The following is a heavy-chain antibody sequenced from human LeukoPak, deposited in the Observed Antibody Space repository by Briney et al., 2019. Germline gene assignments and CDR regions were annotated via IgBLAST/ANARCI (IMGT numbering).Heavy chain of an antibody. CDR2: IHHNGDVT. V-gene: IGHV3-64D*06. D-gene: IGHD1-26*01. J-gene: IGHJ4*02. CDR3: ARDMSGTYSFDY. Sequence: GGSLRLSCSASGFTLFWHVMHWVRQAPGKPLEYVSFIHHNGDVTSYADSVRGRFTVSRDNSKNTLFLDLTSLRTDDTAVYYCARDMSGTYSFDYWGQGTLVTVSS. CDR1: GFTLFWHV.